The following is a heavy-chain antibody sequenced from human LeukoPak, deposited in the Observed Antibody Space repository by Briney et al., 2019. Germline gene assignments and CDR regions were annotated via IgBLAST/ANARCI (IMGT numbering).Heavy chain of an antibody. CDR1: GYTFTAYY. CDR2: INPNTGAT. D-gene: IGHD3-10*02. J-gene: IGHJ5*02. V-gene: IGHV1-2*02. Sequence: SVKVSRKASGYTFTAYYINWVRQAPGQGLEWMGWINPNTGATNYAQKFQGRVTMTRDTPTTTAYMELRRLRSDDTAVFFCARAVRELTITRHWFDPWGQGTLVTVSS. CDR3: ARAVRELTITRHWFDP.